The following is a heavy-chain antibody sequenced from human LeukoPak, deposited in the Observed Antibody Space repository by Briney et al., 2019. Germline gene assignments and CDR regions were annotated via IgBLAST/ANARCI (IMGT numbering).Heavy chain of an antibody. CDR2: ISYDGSNK. CDR1: GFTFSSYG. J-gene: IGHJ4*02. V-gene: IGHV3-30*18. D-gene: IGHD5-18*01. CDR3: AKGIHSNY. Sequence: GGSLRLSCAASGFTFSSYGMHWVRQAPGKGLEWVAVISYDGSNKYYAVSVKGRFTISSDNSKNTLYLQMNSLRAEDTAVYYCAKGIHSNYWSQGALVTVSS.